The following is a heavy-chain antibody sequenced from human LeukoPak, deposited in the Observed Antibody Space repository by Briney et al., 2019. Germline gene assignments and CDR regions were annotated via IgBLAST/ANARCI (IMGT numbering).Heavy chain of an antibody. V-gene: IGHV4-39*07. J-gene: IGHJ6*03. CDR3: ARVPAAMRGYYYYYYMDV. D-gene: IGHD2-2*01. CDR1: GGSISSSSYY. Sequence: NASETLSLTCTVSGGSISSSSYYWGWIRQPPGKGLEWIGSIYYSGSTYYNPSLKSRVTISVDTSKNQFSLKLSSVTAADTAVYYCARVPAAMRGYYYYYYMDVWGKGTTVTVSS. CDR2: IYYSGST.